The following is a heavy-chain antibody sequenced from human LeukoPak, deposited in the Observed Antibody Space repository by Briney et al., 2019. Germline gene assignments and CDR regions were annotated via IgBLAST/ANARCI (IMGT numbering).Heavy chain of an antibody. CDR1: GFPFSDYV. CDR3: AKDRWGAVASFDY. Sequence: PGGSLRLSCAASGFPFSDYVMHWVRQAPGKGLEWVSVIRYDGNNKYYADSVKGRFTISRDNSKNTLYLQMNSLESEDTAVHYCAKDRWGAVASFDYWGQGTLVTVSS. V-gene: IGHV3-30*02. D-gene: IGHD6-19*01. CDR2: IRYDGNNK. J-gene: IGHJ4*02.